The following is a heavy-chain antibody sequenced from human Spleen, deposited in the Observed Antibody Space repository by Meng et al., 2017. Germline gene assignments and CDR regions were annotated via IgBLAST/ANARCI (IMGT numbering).Heavy chain of an antibody. J-gene: IGHJ4*02. V-gene: IGHV4-4*02. CDR3: AGRAISGGGDY. Sequence: VKLSRNLSLTCIVSGSSITSSNWLSWVRQSPKKGLEWIGEILHSGSTSYHPSLSRRVTISVDKSKNQFSLKLTSVTAADTAVYYCAGRAISGGGDYWGQGTLVTVSS. D-gene: IGHD3-10*01. CDR2: ILHSGST. CDR1: GSSITSSNW.